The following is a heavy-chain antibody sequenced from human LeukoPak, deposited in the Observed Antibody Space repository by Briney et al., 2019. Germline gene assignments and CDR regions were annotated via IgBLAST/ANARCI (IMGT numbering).Heavy chain of an antibody. CDR2: ISSSSSYI. CDR1: GFTFSSYS. V-gene: IGHV3-21*01. J-gene: IGHJ5*02. D-gene: IGHD6-19*01. Sequence: GGSLRLSCAASGFTFSSYSMNWVRQAPGKGLEWVSSISSSSSYIYYADSVKGRFTISRDNAKNSLYLQMNSLRAEDTAVYYCARDPNSSGWWELDPWGQGTLVTVSS. CDR3: ARDPNSSGWWELDP.